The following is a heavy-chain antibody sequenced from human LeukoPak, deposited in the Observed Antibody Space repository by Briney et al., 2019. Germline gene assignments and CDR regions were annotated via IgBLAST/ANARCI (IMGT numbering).Heavy chain of an antibody. CDR1: GFTFSSCE. J-gene: IGHJ5*02. CDR3: ARVYYDILTGYYTAGWFDP. V-gene: IGHV3-48*03. Sequence: GGSLRLSCAASGFTFSSCEMNWVRQAPGKGLEWVSYISSSGSTIYYADSVKGRFTISRDNAKNSLYLQMNSLRAEDTAVYYCARVYYDILTGYYTAGWFDPWGQGTLVTVSS. CDR2: ISSSGSTI. D-gene: IGHD3-9*01.